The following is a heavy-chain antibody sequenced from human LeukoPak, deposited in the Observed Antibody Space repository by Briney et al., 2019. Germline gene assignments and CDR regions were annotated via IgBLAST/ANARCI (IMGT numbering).Heavy chain of an antibody. CDR2: IYTSGST. Sequence: SETLSLTCTVSGGSISSGSYYWSWIRQPAGKGLEWIGRIYTSGSTNYNPSLKSRVTISVDTSKNQFSLKLSSVTAADTAVYYCARAVNSGGSFDWFDPWGQGTLVTVSS. D-gene: IGHD2-15*01. CDR1: GGSISSGSYY. V-gene: IGHV4-61*02. CDR3: ARAVNSGGSFDWFDP. J-gene: IGHJ5*02.